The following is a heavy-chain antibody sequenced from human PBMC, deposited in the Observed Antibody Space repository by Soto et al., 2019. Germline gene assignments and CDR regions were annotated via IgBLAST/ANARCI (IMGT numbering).Heavy chain of an antibody. V-gene: IGHV3-30*18. J-gene: IGHJ4*02. CDR2: ISYDGSYK. CDR3: AKWNGGFDY. CDR1: GFTFSSYG. Sequence: QVQLVESGGGVVQPGRSLRLSCAASGFTFSSYGMHWVRQAPGKGLEWVAVISYDGSYKYYADSVKGRFTISRDNSKKTLYLLMNSLRAEDRAVYYCAKWNGGFDYWGQGTLVTVSS. D-gene: IGHD3-16*01.